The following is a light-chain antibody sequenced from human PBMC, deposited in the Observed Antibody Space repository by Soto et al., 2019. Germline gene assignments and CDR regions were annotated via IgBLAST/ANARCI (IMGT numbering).Light chain of an antibody. V-gene: IGLV2-14*01. J-gene: IGLJ1*01. Sequence: QSALTQPASVSGSSGQSITISCTGTSSDVGGYNYVSWYQQHPGKAPKLMIYDVSNRPSGVSNRFSGSKSGNTASLTISGLQAEDEADYYCSSYTSSSTQVFGTGTKVTV. CDR1: SSDVGGYNY. CDR3: SSYTSSSTQV. CDR2: DVS.